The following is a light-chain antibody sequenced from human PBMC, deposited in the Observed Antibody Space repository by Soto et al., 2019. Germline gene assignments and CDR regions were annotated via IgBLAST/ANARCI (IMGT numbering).Light chain of an antibody. V-gene: IGLV4-69*01. J-gene: IGLJ2*01. CDR1: SGHNTYS. CDR2: LKSDGSH. Sequence: QLVLTQSPSASASLGASVKLTCTLSSGHNTYSIAWHQQQPEEGPRFLMKLKSDGSHSRGDGIPDRFSGSSSGAERYLTISSLQSEDEADYYCQTWATGIQVFGGGTKLTVL. CDR3: QTWATGIQV.